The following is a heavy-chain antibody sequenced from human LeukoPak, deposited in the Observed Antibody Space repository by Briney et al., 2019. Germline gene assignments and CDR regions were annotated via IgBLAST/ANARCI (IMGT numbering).Heavy chain of an antibody. CDR2: MNPNSGGT. V-gene: IGHV1-2*02. CDR3: ARGGGVDILTGFQY. J-gene: IGHJ4*02. Sequence: AASVKVSCKASGYTFTGYQMHWVRQAPGQSLEWMGWMNPNSGGTNYAQKFQGRVTMTRDTSISTAYMELSSLRSEDTAVYYCARGGGVDILTGFQYWGQGTLVTVSS. D-gene: IGHD3-9*01. CDR1: GYTFTGYQ.